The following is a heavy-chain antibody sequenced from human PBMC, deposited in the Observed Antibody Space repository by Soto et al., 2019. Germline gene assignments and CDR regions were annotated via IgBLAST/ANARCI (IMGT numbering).Heavy chain of an antibody. CDR2: ISPKSTYR. CDR1: GFTFSTYS. J-gene: IGHJ4*02. V-gene: IGHV3-21*06. D-gene: IGHD2-21*01. CDR3: ARGGGGGLFEH. Sequence: GVSLRLSCAASGFTFSTYSFHWVRQAPGRGPEWVSSISPKSTYRNYADSVKGRFTISRDNTKSSLFLQMNSLGVEDTAVYYCARGGGGGLFEHWGQGVLVTVSS.